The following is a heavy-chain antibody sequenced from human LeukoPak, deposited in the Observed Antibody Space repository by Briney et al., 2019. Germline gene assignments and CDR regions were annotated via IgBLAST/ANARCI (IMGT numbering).Heavy chain of an antibody. CDR3: AKGQELDDGVFDS. Sequence: GGSLRLSCAASGFTVSSNYMIWVRQAPGKGLEWVSVIYSGDSTYYADSVKGRFTISRDNSKKTLYLQLNSLRVEDTAIYYCAKGQELDDGVFDSWGQGTLVTVSS. D-gene: IGHD1-1*01. CDR2: IYSGDST. CDR1: GFTVSSNY. J-gene: IGHJ4*02. V-gene: IGHV3-53*01.